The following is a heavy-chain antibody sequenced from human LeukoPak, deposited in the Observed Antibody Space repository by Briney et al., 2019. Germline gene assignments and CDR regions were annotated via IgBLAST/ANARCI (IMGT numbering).Heavy chain of an antibody. J-gene: IGHJ5*02. CDR3: ATDFYDST. CDR1: GFTFGDYA. D-gene: IGHD3-22*01. V-gene: IGHV3-49*03. Sequence: PGGSLRLSCTASGFTFGDYAMSWIRQAPGKGLEWVGFIRSKAYGETADYAASVKGRFTISRDDSKAIAYLQMNSLKTEDTAVYYCATDFYDSTWGQGTLVTVSS. CDR2: IRSKAYGETA.